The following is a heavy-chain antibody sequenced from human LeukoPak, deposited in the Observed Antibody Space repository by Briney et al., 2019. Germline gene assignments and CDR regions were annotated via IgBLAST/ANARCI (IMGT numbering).Heavy chain of an antibody. CDR1: GFTFSNYG. V-gene: IGHV3-7*05. J-gene: IGHJ5*02. CDR2: IKQDGSEK. Sequence: GGSLRLSCAASGFTFSNYGMTWVRQAPGRGLEWVANIKQDGSEKYYVDSVKGRFTISRDNAKNSLYLQMNSLRAEDMAVYYCARGHVWFDPWGQGTLVTVSS. CDR3: ARGHVWFDP.